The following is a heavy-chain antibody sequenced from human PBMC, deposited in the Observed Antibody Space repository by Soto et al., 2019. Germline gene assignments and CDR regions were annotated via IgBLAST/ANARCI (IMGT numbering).Heavy chain of an antibody. V-gene: IGHV1-69*12. CDR2: IIPIFGTA. J-gene: IGHJ6*02. CDR1: GGTFSSYA. D-gene: IGHD5-18*01. CDR3: ARDEHSYGNGVYYGMDV. Sequence: QVQLVQSGAEVKKPGSSVKVSCKASGGTFSSYAISWVRQAPGQGLEWMGGIIPIFGTANYAQKFQGRVTITADEFTSTAYMELSSLRSEDTAVYYCARDEHSYGNGVYYGMDVWGQGTTVTVSS.